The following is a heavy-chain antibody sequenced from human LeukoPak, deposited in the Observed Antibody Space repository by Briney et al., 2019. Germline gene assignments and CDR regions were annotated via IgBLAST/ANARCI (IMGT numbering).Heavy chain of an antibody. CDR1: GYTFTGYY. D-gene: IGHD6-19*01. CDR2: INPNGGGT. V-gene: IGHV1-2*02. Sequence: ASVKVSCKASGYTFTGYYMHWVRQAPGQGLEWMGWINPNGGGTNYAQKFQGRVTMTRDTSISTAYMELSRLRSDDTAVYYCARSPRRGQQWPIQYFDYWGQGTLVTVSS. J-gene: IGHJ4*02. CDR3: ARSPRRGQQWPIQYFDY.